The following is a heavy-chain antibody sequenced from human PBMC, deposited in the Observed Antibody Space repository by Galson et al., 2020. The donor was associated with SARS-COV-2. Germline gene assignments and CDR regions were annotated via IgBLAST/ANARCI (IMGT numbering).Heavy chain of an antibody. Sequence: AYNGNTNYAQKLQGRVTMTTDTSTSTAYMELRSLRSDDTAVYYCAREEVGETTFAFDIWGQGTMVTVSS. CDR3: AREEVGETTFAFDI. CDR2: AYNGNT. D-gene: IGHD4-17*01. J-gene: IGHJ3*02. V-gene: IGHV1-18*01.